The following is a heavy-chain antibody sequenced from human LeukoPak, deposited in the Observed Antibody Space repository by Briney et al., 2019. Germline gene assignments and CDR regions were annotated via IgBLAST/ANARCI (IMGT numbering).Heavy chain of an antibody. J-gene: IGHJ6*02. Sequence: GGSLRLSCAASGFTFSSYWMSWVRQAPGKGLEWVANIKQDGSEKYYVDSVKGRFTISRDNAKNSLYLQMNSLRAEDTAVYYCVRERRSGIYGMDVWGQGTTVIVSS. CDR2: IKQDGSEK. CDR1: GFTFSSYW. CDR3: VRERRSGIYGMDV. V-gene: IGHV3-7*01.